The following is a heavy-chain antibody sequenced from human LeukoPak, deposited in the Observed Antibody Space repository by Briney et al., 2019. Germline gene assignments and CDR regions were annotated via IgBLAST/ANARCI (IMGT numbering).Heavy chain of an antibody. CDR3: ARRGALNYDILTGTYNWFDP. J-gene: IGHJ5*02. V-gene: IGHV4-34*01. CDR1: GGSFSGYY. CDR2: INHSGST. Sequence: SETLSLTCAVYGGSFSGYYWSWTRQPPGKGLEWIGEINHSGSTNYNPSLKGRVTISVDTSKNQFSLKLSSVTAADTAVYYCARRGALNYDILTGTYNWFDPWGQGTLVTVSS. D-gene: IGHD3-9*01.